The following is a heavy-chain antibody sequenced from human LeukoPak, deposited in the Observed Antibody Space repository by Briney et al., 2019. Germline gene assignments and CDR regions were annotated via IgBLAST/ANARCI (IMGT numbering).Heavy chain of an antibody. CDR3: AKLGYSSSSHY. CDR1: GFTFDDYA. CDR2: ISWNSGSI. V-gene: IGHV3-9*01. D-gene: IGHD6-6*01. Sequence: SGRSLRPSCAASGFTFDDYAMHWVRQAPGKGLEWVSGISWNSGSIGYADSVKGRFTISRDNAKNSLYLQMNSLRAEDTALYYCAKLGYSSSSHYWGQGTLVTVSS. J-gene: IGHJ4*02.